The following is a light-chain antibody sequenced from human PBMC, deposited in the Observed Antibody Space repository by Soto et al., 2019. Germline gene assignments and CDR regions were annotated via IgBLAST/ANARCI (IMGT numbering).Light chain of an antibody. J-gene: IGKJ2*01. V-gene: IGKV3-20*01. CDR3: QQYSSLPHT. Sequence: SVSTQSPGTLSLSPGERATLSCRASQSVTNRYFAWYQQRPGQAPRLLIYGISNRATGIPDRFSGSGSGTDFTLTISRLEREDFLVYYCQQYSSLPHTFGQGTKLEVK. CDR2: GIS. CDR1: QSVTNRY.